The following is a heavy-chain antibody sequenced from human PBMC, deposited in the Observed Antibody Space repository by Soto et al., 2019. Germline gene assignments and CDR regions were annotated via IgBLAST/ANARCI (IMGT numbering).Heavy chain of an antibody. CDR3: ARYSYGSDYYFDY. Sequence: SETLSLTCTVSGGSIKSYYWSWIRQPPGKGLEWIGSIYYSGSTNSNPSLKSRVTMSVDTSKNQFSLKLSAVIVADTAIYYCARYSYGSDYYFDYWGQGTLVTVSS. CDR2: IYYSGST. J-gene: IGHJ4*02. V-gene: IGHV4-59*01. D-gene: IGHD3-10*01. CDR1: GGSIKSYY.